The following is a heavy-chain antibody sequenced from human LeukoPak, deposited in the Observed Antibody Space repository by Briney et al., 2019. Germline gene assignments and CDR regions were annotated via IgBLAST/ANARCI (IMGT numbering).Heavy chain of an antibody. CDR3: ARSPGGASGWYNWFDP. D-gene: IGHD6-19*01. J-gene: IGHJ5*02. CDR1: GFTFSSYA. CDR2: ISYDGSNK. Sequence: GRSLRLSCAASGFTFSSYAMHWVRQAPGKGLEWVAVISYDGSNKYYADSVKGRFTISRDNSKNTLYLQMNSLRAEDTAVYYCARSPGGASGWYNWFDPWGQGTLVTVSS. V-gene: IGHV3-30*04.